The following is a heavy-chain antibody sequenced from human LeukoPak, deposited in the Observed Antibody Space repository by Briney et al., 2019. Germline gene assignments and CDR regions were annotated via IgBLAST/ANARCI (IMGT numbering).Heavy chain of an antibody. CDR1: GGSISSYY. Sequence: SETLSLTCTVSGGSISSYYWSWIRQPPGKGLEWIGYIYYSGSTNYNPSLKSRVTISVDTSKNQFSLKLSSVTAADTAVYYCASLRNYIATGEPWGQGALVTVSS. V-gene: IGHV4-59*01. CDR3: ASLRNYIATGEP. J-gene: IGHJ4*02. CDR2: IYYSGST. D-gene: IGHD6-13*01.